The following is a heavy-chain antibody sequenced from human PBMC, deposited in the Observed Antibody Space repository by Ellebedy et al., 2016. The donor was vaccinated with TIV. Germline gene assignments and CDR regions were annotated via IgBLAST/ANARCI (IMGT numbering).Heavy chain of an antibody. CDR1: GFIFSTYG. J-gene: IGHJ5*02. CDR2: IWYDGSNK. V-gene: IGHV3-33*01. D-gene: IGHD3-10*01. CDR3: ARDGGSGSYNWFDP. Sequence: GESLKISCEASGFIFSTYGMHWVRQAPGKGLEWVAVIWYDGSNKYYADSVKGRFTISRDNSKNTLYLQMNSLRAEDTAVYYCARDGGSGSYNWFDPWGQGTLVTVSS.